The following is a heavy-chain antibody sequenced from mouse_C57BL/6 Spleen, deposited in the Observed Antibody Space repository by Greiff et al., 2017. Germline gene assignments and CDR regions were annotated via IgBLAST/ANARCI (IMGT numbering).Heavy chain of an antibody. D-gene: IGHD2-4*01. CDR1: GFTFSSYA. CDR2: ISDGGSYT. Sequence: EVHLVESGGGLVKPGGSLKLSCAASGFTFSSYAMSWVRQTPEKRLEWVATISDGGSYTYYPDNVKGRFTISRDKAKNNLYLQMSHLKSEDTAMYYCAREDDYDAYWGQGTTLTVSS. J-gene: IGHJ2*01. CDR3: AREDDYDAY. V-gene: IGHV5-4*01.